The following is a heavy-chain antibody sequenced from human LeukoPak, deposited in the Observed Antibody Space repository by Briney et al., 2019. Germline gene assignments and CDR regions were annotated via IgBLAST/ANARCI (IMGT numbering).Heavy chain of an antibody. J-gene: IGHJ4*02. CDR1: GYTFTIYG. CDR2: INPSSGDT. Sequence: SSVTVSFKASGYTFTIYGISGVRQAPGRGREGMGWINPSSGDTNYAQKFQGRVTMTRDTSISTAYMELSRLRSDDTAVYYCAKNPYEYYFDYWGQGTLVTVSS. CDR3: AKNPYEYYFDY. D-gene: IGHD5-12*01. V-gene: IGHV1-2*02.